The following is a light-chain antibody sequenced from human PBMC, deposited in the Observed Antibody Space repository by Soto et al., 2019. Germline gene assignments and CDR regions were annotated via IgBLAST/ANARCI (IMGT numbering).Light chain of an antibody. CDR2: RGS. J-gene: IGKJ1*01. CDR3: QDYGTSAPWT. Sequence: EVVLTQSPGTLSLSPGERATLSCRASQNIRGNELAWYQQKPGQAPRLLIYRGSSRATGIPDRFSGRGSGTDFTLTISRLELEDFAVYYCQDYGTSAPWTFGQGTKVEIK. V-gene: IGKV3-20*01. CDR1: QNIRGNE.